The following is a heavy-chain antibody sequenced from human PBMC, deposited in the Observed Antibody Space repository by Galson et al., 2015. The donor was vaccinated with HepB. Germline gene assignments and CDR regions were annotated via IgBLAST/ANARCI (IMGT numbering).Heavy chain of an antibody. V-gene: IGHV4-61*02. CDR3: ARGSGRFLEWFPMEG. CDR1: GGSISSGSYY. J-gene: IGHJ4*02. D-gene: IGHD3-3*01. CDR2: IYTSGST. Sequence: SLTCTVSGGSISSGSYYWSWIRQPAGKGLEWIGRIYTSGSTNYNPSLKSRVTMSVDTSKNQFSLKLSSVTAADAAVYYCARGSGRFLEWFPMEGWGQGTLVTVSS.